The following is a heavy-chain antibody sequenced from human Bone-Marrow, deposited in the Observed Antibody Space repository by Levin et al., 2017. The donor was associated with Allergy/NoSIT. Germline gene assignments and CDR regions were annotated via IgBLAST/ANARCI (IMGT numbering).Heavy chain of an antibody. CDR2: IDWDDDK. J-gene: IGHJ3*02. V-gene: IGHV2-70*04. CDR3: VGTHTVVVTAWDVFDM. Sequence: SGPTLVKPTQTLTLTCSVSGFSLSTSGVRVSWIRQPPGKALEWLARIDWDDDKFYTTSLQTRLTISKNTSKNQVVLTLTNVDPVDTATYYCVGTHTVVVTAWDVFDMWGPGTTVTVSS. D-gene: IGHD2-21*02. CDR1: GFSLSTSGVR.